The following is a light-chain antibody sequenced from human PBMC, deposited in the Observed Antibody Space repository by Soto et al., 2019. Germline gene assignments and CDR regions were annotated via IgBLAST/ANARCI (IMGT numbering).Light chain of an antibody. V-gene: IGKV3-15*01. J-gene: IGKJ4*01. CDR3: QQYDNWPLT. Sequence: EIVMTQSAGTLSLSPGERATLSCSASQSLSSSYLAWYQQKPGQAPRLLIYGTSTRATGIPARFSGSGSGTEFTLTISSLQSEDFAVYYCQQYDNWPLTFGGGTKVDIK. CDR1: QSLSSSY. CDR2: GTS.